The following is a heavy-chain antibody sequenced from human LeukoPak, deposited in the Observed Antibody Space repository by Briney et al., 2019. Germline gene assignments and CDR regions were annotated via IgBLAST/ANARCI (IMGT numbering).Heavy chain of an antibody. CDR1: GGSISSHY. CDR3: ASLIDYPFHYMDV. V-gene: IGHV4-59*11. CDR2: IYYSGST. D-gene: IGHD4-11*01. J-gene: IGHJ6*03. Sequence: SETLSLTCTVSGGSISSHYCSWIRQPPGKGLEWIGYIYYSGSTNYNPSLKSRVTISVDTSKNQFSLKLSSVTAADTAVYYCASLIDYPFHYMDVWGEGTTVTVSS.